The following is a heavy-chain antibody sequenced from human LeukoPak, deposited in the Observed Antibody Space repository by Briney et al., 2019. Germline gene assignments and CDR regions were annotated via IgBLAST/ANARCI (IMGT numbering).Heavy chain of an antibody. CDR2: INHSGST. J-gene: IGHJ5*02. Sequence: SETLSLTCAVYGGSFSGYYWSWIRHPPGKGLEWIGEINHSGSTNYNPSLKSRVTISVDTSKNQFSLKLSSVTAADTAVYYCARKLLWFGDPRAWFDPWGQGTLVTVSS. CDR1: GGSFSGYY. D-gene: IGHD3-10*01. CDR3: ARKLLWFGDPRAWFDP. V-gene: IGHV4-34*01.